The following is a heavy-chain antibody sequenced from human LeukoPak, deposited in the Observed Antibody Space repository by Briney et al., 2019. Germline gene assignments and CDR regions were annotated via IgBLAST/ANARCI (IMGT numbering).Heavy chain of an antibody. CDR2: IYHSGST. CDR3: ARGAGGPEVSDAFDI. D-gene: IGHD1-14*01. J-gene: IGHJ3*02. CDR1: GGSISSSSYY. V-gene: IGHV4-39*07. Sequence: SETLSLTCTVSGGSISSSSYYWGWIRQPPGKGLEWIGSIYHSGSTYYNPSLKSRVTISVDRSKNQFSLKLSSVTAADTAVYYCARGAGGPEVSDAFDIWGQGTMVTVSS.